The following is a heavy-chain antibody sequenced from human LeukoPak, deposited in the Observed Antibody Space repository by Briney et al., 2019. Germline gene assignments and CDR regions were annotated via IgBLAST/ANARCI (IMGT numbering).Heavy chain of an antibody. Sequence: RSGVSLRLSCAASGFTFGRYHMHWVRQVTGKGLEWVSSVGAAGDTYYPDSVKGRFTVSRDNAKNSLYLQMSNLRAEDTAVYFCARGGGLDVWGHGATVTVSS. CDR3: ARGGGLDV. J-gene: IGHJ6*02. CDR2: VGAAGDT. D-gene: IGHD3-16*01. V-gene: IGHV3-13*01. CDR1: GFTFGRYH.